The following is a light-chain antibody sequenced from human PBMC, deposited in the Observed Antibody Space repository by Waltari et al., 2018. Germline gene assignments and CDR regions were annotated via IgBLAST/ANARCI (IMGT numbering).Light chain of an antibody. J-gene: IGKJ5*01. V-gene: IGKV3-20*01. CDR3: QQFKSYPIT. CDR2: GAS. Sequence: EIVLTQSPGTLSLSPGERATLSCRASQSVSSSYLAWYQQKPGQAPRLLIYGASSRATGIPDRFSGSGSGTDFTLTISRLEPEDFATYYCQQFKSYPITFGQGTRLEIK. CDR1: QSVSSSY.